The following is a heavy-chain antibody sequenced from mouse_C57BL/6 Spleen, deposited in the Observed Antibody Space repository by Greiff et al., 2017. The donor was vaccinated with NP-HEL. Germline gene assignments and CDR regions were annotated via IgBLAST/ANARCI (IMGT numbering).Heavy chain of an antibody. CDR3: TLLFPLFAY. CDR2: IDPETGGT. J-gene: IGHJ3*01. Sequence: VKLMESGAELVRPGASVTLSCKASGYTFTDYEMHWVKQTPVHGLEWIGAIDPETGGTAYNQKFKGKAILTADKSSSTAYMGLRSLTSEDSAVYYCTLLFPLFAYWGQGTLVTVSA. D-gene: IGHD6-1*01. V-gene: IGHV1-15*01. CDR1: GYTFTDYE.